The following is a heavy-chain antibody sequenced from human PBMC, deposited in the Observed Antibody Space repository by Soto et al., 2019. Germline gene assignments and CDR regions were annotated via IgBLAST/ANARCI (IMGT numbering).Heavy chain of an antibody. Sequence: QVRLVESGGCLVQPGRSLRLSCTSSGFSFSSYAMYWFRQPPGKGLEWVAVISHDGINKHYADSVKGRGTVSRDNSNQSLDLQLNSLRGEDTAMYYCARDMYSSDYFVKWFEPWGQGTLVTVSS. V-gene: IGHV3-30-3*01. CDR2: ISHDGINK. CDR3: ARDMYSSDYFVKWFEP. J-gene: IGHJ5*02. D-gene: IGHD6-19*01. CDR1: GFSFSSYA.